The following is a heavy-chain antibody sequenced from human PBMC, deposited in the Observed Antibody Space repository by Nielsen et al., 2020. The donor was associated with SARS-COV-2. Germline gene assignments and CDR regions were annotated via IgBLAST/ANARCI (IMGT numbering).Heavy chain of an antibody. V-gene: IGHV5-10-1*01. J-gene: IGHJ2*01. CDR3: ARRGIDGYCSSTSCHTSPGWYFDL. Sequence: GESLKISCKGSGYSFTSYWISWVRQMPGKGLEWMGRIDPSDSYTNYSPSFQGHVTISADKSISTAYLQWSSLKASDTAMYYCARRGIDGYCSSTSCHTSPGWYFDLWGRGTLVTVSS. CDR1: GYSFTSYW. D-gene: IGHD2-2*01. CDR2: IDPSDSYT.